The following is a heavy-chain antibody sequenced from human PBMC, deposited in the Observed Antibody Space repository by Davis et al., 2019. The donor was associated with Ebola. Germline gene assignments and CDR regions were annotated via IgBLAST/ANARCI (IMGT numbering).Heavy chain of an antibody. CDR3: ARLPDADY. J-gene: IGHJ4*02. V-gene: IGHV4-39*01. CDR2: IRSSGTT. CDR1: GDSIRTIDYF. Sequence: SETLSLTCTVSGDSIRTIDYFWGWFRQPPGKGLEWIATIRSSGTTYYSPSLKSRLTISIDTSNNQFSLRVTSMTAEDTAVYYCARLPDADYWGQGTLVTVSS.